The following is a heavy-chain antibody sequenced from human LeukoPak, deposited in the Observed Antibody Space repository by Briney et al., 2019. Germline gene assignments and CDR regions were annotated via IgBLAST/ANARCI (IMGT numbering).Heavy chain of an antibody. CDR3: ARGGGSSGWPLFDY. CDR1: GGSISSYY. J-gene: IGHJ4*02. CDR2: IYTSGST. V-gene: IGHV4-4*07. Sequence: SETLSPTCTVSGGSISSYYWSWIRQPAGKGLGWIGRIYTSGSTNYNPSLKSRVTMSVDTSKNQFSLKLSSVTAADTAVYYCARGGGSSGWPLFDYWGQGTLVTVSS. D-gene: IGHD6-19*01.